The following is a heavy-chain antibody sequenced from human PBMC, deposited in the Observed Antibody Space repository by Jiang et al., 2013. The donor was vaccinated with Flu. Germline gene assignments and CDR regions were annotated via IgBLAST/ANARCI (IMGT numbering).Heavy chain of an antibody. CDR2: INAGNGNT. Sequence: SGAEVKKPGASVKVSCKASGYTFTSYAMHWVRQAPGQRLEWMGWINAGNGNTKYSQKFQGRVTITRDTSASTAYMELSSLRSEDTAVYYCAREEVVKNWFDPWGQGTLVTVSS. J-gene: IGHJ5*02. V-gene: IGHV1-3*01. CDR3: AREEVVKNWFDP. CDR1: GYTFTSYA.